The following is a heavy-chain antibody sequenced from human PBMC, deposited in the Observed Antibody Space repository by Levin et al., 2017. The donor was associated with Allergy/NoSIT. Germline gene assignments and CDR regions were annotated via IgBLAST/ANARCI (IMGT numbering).Heavy chain of an antibody. CDR1: GGPFSSHV. CDR2: IIPRFGSA. D-gene: IGHD1-1*01. V-gene: IGHV1-69*13. J-gene: IGHJ6*02. Sequence: SVKVSCKASGGPFSSHVISWVLQAPGHGLEWMGGIIPRFGSANYAQKFQGRVTITADESTSSAHMEVRSLRYEDTAVYYCARGGYAMDVWGQGTTVIVSS. CDR3: ARGGYAMDV.